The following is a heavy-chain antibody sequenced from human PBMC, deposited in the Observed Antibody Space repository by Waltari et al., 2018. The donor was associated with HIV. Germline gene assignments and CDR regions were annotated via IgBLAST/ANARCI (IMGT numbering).Heavy chain of an antibody. V-gene: IGHV1-2*02. CDR2: INPNSGNT. CDR3: ARDKGWGEPVGAMDR. Sequence: QVQLVQSGAEVKKPGASVKVSCKAFEYIFIGYYIHWVRQAPGQGLRWRGGINPNSGNTRYPEKFQDRVTMTRDTSISTVYMEVRGLRSDDTAVYFCARDKGWGEPVGAMDRWGQGTLVTVSS. D-gene: IGHD5-12*01. J-gene: IGHJ5*02. CDR1: EYIFIGYY.